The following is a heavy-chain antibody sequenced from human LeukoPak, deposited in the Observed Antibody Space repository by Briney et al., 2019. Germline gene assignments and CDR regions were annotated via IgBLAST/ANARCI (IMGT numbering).Heavy chain of an antibody. CDR2: ISGSGGST. J-gene: IGHJ4*02. D-gene: IGHD3-9*01. CDR3: AKDRQSYDT. CDR1: GFTFSSYA. V-gene: IGHV3-23*01. Sequence: PGGSMRLSCAASGFTFSSYAMSWVRQAPGKGMEWVSAISGSGGSTYYANSVAGPLTTTRDNSKNTLYLQMNSPRAEDTAVYYCAKDRQSYDTWGQGTLVTVSS.